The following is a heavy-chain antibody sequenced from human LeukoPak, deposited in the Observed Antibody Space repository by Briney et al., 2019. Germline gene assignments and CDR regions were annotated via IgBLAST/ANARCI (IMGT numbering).Heavy chain of an antibody. D-gene: IGHD4-23*01. CDR1: GGTFSSYA. CDR3: VRGVTVINYYYYYMDV. CDR2: IIPIFGTA. Sequence: GASVKVSCKASGGTFSSYAISWVRQAPGQGLEWMGGIIPIFGTANYAQKFQGRVTITADKSTSTAYMELSSLRSEDTAVYYCVRGVTVINYYYYYMDVWGKGTTVTISS. J-gene: IGHJ6*03. V-gene: IGHV1-69*06.